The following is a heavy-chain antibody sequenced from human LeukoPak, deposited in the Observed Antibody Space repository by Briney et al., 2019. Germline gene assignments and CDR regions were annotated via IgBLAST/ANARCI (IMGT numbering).Heavy chain of an antibody. V-gene: IGHV3-7*03. J-gene: IGHJ6*02. D-gene: IGHD3-16*01. CDR2: INHNGNVN. CDR3: ARGGGLDV. Sequence: GGSLRLSCAASGFTFSSYWMNWARQAPGKGLVWVASINHNGNVNYYADSVKGRFTISRDNAKNTLYLQMSNLRAEDTAVYFCARGGGLDVWGQGATVTVSS. CDR1: GFTFSSYW.